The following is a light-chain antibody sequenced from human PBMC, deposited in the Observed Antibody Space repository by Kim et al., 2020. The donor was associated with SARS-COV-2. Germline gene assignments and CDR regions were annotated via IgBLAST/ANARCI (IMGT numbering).Light chain of an antibody. CDR2: QDT. J-gene: IGLJ3*02. CDR1: KLGDKY. Sequence: VSPGQTARITCSGDKLGDKYVCWYQQKPGQSPVLVIYQDTKRPSGIPERFSGSNSANTATLTISGTQAMDEADYYCQAWDSSTKGVFGGGTQVTVL. V-gene: IGLV3-1*01. CDR3: QAWDSSTKGV.